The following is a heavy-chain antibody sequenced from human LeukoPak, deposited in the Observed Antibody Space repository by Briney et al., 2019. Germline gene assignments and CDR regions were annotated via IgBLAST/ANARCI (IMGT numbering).Heavy chain of an antibody. J-gene: IGHJ6*02. CDR2: IVPIFGIV. V-gene: IGHV1-69*13. D-gene: IGHD5-18*01. CDR3: ARDLRDTDMASYALDV. CDR1: GYTFTGYY. Sequence: ASVKVSCKASGYTFTGYYMHWVRQAPGHGLEWMGGIVPIFGIVNYAQKFQGRVMVSADESTTTAYMELGSLRSEDTAVYYCARDLRDTDMASYALDVWGQGTTVTVSS.